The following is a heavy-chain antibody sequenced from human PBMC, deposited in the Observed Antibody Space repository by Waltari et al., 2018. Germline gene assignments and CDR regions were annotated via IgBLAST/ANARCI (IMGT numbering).Heavy chain of an antibody. V-gene: IGHV3-9*01. J-gene: IGHJ4*02. CDR1: GFTFVDYA. Sequence: DVQLVESGGGLVQPGRSLRRSCAASGFTFVDYAMHWVRKAPGKGLEWVSGISWNSGSIGYADSVKGRFTISRDNAKNSLYLQMNSLRAEDTALYYCAKDPYDILTGIDYWGQGTLVTVSS. D-gene: IGHD3-9*01. CDR3: AKDPYDILTGIDY. CDR2: ISWNSGSI.